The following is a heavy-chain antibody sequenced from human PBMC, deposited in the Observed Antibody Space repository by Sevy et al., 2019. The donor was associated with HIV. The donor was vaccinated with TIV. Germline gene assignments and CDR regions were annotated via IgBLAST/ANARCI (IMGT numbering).Heavy chain of an antibody. J-gene: IGHJ4*02. D-gene: IGHD3-10*01. CDR3: ARDQGYYYGSGSYYNDNFDY. CDR1: GGTFSSYA. Sequence: ASVKVSCKASGGTFSSYAISWVRQAPGQGLEWMGGIIPIFGTANYAQKFQGRVTITADESTSTAYMELSSLGSEDTAVYYCARDQGYYYGSGSYYNDNFDYWGQGTLVTVSS. V-gene: IGHV1-69*13. CDR2: IIPIFGTA.